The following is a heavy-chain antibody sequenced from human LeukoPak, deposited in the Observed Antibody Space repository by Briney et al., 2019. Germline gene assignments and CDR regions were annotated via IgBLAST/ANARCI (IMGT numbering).Heavy chain of an antibody. J-gene: IGHJ4*02. Sequence: PSETLSPTCPVNGGSLRVSSWSWFGHPPGKGLEWIGSIYYSGSTWSSLKSRVTISIDTSKNKFSLKLSSVTAADTAVYYCARAGYSYGYVDYWGQGTLVTVSS. CDR1: GGSLRVSS. D-gene: IGHD5-18*01. V-gene: IGHV4-34*01. CDR3: ARAGYSYGYVDY. CDR2: IYYSGST.